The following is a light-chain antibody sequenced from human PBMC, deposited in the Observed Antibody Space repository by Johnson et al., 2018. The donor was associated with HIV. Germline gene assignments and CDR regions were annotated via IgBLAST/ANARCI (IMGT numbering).Light chain of an antibody. V-gene: IGLV1-51*02. CDR1: SSNVGNNY. CDR3: GTWDSSLSAYV. CDR2: ENN. J-gene: IGLJ1*01. Sequence: QSVLTQAPSVSAAPGQKVTISCSGSSSNVGNNYVSWYQQLPGAAPKLLIYENNKRPSGIPDRFSGSKSGTSATLGITGLQTGDEADYYCGTWDSSLSAYVVGTGTKVTV.